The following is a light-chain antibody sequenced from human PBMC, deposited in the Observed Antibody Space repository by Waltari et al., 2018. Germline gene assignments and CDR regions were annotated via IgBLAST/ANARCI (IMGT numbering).Light chain of an antibody. CDR2: GSS. J-gene: IGLJ3*02. CDR3: QSYDTSLSVV. CDR1: GSNIGAGYD. Sequence: QSVLTQPPSVSGAPGPRVTISCTGSGSNIGAGYDVHWYKQLPRAAPKQLLYGSSTRPLGVPDRFFGSTSGTSASLAITGLQAEDEADYYCQSYDTSLSVVFGGGTKLTVL. V-gene: IGLV1-40*01.